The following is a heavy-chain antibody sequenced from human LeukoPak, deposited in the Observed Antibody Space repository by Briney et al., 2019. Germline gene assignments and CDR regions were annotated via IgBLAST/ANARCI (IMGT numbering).Heavy chain of an antibody. CDR3: ARVAYDYVWGSYRSPFYYFDY. CDR1: GYTFIGYY. Sequence: ASVKVSCKASGYTFIGYYMHWVRQAPGQGLEWMGWINPNSGGTNYAQKFQGRVTMTRDTSISTAYMELSRLRSDDTAVYYCARVAYDYVWGSYRSPFYYFDYWGQGTLVTVSS. J-gene: IGHJ4*02. CDR2: INPNSGGT. V-gene: IGHV1-2*02. D-gene: IGHD3-16*02.